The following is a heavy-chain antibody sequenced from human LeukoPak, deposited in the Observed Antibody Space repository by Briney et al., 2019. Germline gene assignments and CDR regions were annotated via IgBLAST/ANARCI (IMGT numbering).Heavy chain of an antibody. Sequence: GASLQISCKDSGYSFTSYWIGWVRQMPGKRLEWMGIIYPGDSDTRYSPSFQGQVTISADKSINTAYLQWSSLKAPDTALYYCARSRAPGAADAFDIWGQGTMVTVSS. CDR3: ARSRAPGAADAFDI. CDR2: IYPGDSDT. J-gene: IGHJ3*02. D-gene: IGHD7-27*01. CDR1: GYSFTSYW. V-gene: IGHV5-51*01.